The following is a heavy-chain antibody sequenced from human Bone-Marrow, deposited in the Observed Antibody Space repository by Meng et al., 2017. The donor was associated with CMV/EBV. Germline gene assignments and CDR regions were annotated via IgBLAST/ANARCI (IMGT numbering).Heavy chain of an antibody. J-gene: IGHJ5*02. V-gene: IGHV1-2*02. CDR1: GYNFTGYY. CDR3: ARTLVPAAISWFDP. CDR2: INPNSGGT. D-gene: IGHD2-2*02. Sequence: ASGYNFTGYYMHWVRQATGQGLEWMGWINPNSGGTSYAKKFQGRVTITRDTSISTAYMELSRLRSDDTAVYYCARTLVPAAISWFDPWGQGTLVTVSS.